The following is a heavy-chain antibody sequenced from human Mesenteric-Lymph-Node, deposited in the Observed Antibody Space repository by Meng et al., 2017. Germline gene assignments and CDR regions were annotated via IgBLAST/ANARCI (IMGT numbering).Heavy chain of an antibody. J-gene: IGHJ2*01. V-gene: IGHV4-30-4*01. D-gene: IGHD5-18*01. CDR1: GGSISSGDYY. CDR2: IYYSGST. Sequence: QGQPQEPGPGLVKPSQTLSLTCTVAGGSISSGDYYWSWIRQPPGKGLEWIGYIYYSGSTYYNPSLKSRVTISVDTSKNQFSLKLSSVTAADTAVYYCARVGWRQWSFDLWGRGTLVTVSS. CDR3: ARVGWRQWSFDL.